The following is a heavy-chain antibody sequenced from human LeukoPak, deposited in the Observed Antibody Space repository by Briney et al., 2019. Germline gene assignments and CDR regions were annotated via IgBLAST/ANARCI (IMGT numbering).Heavy chain of an antibody. J-gene: IGHJ3*02. Sequence: PSETLSLTCTVSGGSIRTTGYYWVWIRQPPGKGLEWIATLHNSGSTYFNPSLKSRGSISVDTSKNQFSLKLNSVTSADTAVYFCARDWDGGFDFNTFDIWGQGTVVTVSS. CDR2: LHNSGST. V-gene: IGHV4-39*07. CDR1: GGSIRTTGYY. CDR3: ARDWDGGFDFNTFDI. D-gene: IGHD2-15*01.